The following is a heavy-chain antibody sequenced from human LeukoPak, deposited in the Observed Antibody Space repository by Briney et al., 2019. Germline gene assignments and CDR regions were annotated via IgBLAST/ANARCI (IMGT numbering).Heavy chain of an antibody. D-gene: IGHD5-12*01. CDR1: GGSINSY. J-gene: IGHJ4*02. CDR2: ISGSGTI. CDR3: ARDLAKWSGYDYDGFDY. V-gene: IGHV4-4*07. Sequence: PSETLSLTCTVSGGSINSYWSWIRQPAGKGLEWIGRISGSGTITYNPALQSRLSISIDTSKNQFSLKLMSVTAADTAVYYCARDLAKWSGYDYDGFDYWGQGTLVTVSS.